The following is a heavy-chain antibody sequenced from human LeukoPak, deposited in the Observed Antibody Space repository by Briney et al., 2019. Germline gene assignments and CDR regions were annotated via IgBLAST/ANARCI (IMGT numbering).Heavy chain of an antibody. CDR1: GFTFSSYA. D-gene: IGHD3-3*01. Sequence: GGSLRLSCAASGFTFSSYAMSWVRQAPGKGLEWVSAISGSGGSTYYADSVKGRFTISRDNSKNTLYLQMNSLRAEDTAVYYCAKDAIRFLEWLLFDYYYYYYMDVWGKGTTVTVSS. V-gene: IGHV3-23*01. CDR2: ISGSGGST. J-gene: IGHJ6*03. CDR3: AKDAIRFLEWLLFDYYYYYYMDV.